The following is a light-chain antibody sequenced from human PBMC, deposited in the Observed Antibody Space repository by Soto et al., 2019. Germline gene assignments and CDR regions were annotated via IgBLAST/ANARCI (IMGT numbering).Light chain of an antibody. V-gene: IGKV3-15*01. CDR2: GAS. J-gene: IGKJ5*01. CDR3: QQYNNWPPIT. CDR1: QSVSSK. Sequence: EIVMTQSPATQSVSPGEIATLSFSASQSVSSKLAWYQQKPGQAPRLLIYGASTRATGIPARFSGSGSGTEFTLTISSLQSEDFAVYYCQQYNNWPPITFGQGTRLEIK.